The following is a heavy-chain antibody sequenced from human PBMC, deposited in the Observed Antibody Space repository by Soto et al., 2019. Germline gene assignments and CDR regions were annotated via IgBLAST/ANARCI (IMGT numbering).Heavy chain of an antibody. V-gene: IGHV4-59*01. CDR2: IYYSGST. CDR1: GGSISSYY. D-gene: IGHD6-13*01. J-gene: IGHJ5*02. CDR3: ARAGSSWANWFDP. Sequence: QVQLQESGPGLVKPSETLSLTCTVSGGSISSYYWSWIRQPPGKGLEWIGYIYYSGSTNYNPSLKSRVTISVDTSKNQFSLKLSSVTAADTAVYYCARAGSSWANWFDPWGQGTLVTVSS.